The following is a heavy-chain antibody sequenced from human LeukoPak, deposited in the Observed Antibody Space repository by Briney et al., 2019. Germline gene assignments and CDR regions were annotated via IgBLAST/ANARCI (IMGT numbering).Heavy chain of an antibody. CDR1: GGSFSGYF. CDR2: TNHKGTT. D-gene: IGHD4-17*01. J-gene: IGHJ4*02. Sequence: SETLSLTGGVSGGSFSGYFWTWIRQPPGKGLEWIGETNHKGTTNYNPSLNSRVSISVNRSKNQFSLKLSSVTAADTAVYYCARVVAIETTVTIDYWGQGTLVTVSS. V-gene: IGHV4-34*01. CDR3: ARVVAIETTVTIDY.